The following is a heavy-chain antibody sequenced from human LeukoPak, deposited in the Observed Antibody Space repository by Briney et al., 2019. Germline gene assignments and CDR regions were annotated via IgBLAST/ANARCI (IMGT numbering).Heavy chain of an antibody. Sequence: GGSLRLSCAASGFTFSTYRMSSIRQAPGKGLEWVANINQDGSGKYYVDSVKGRFTISRDNAKNSQSLQMNSLRAEDTAVYYCANIRCSGGSCYYSDNWGQGTLVTVSS. J-gene: IGHJ4*02. CDR3: ANIRCSGGSCYYSDN. V-gene: IGHV3-7*03. CDR2: INQDGSGK. D-gene: IGHD2-15*01. CDR1: GFTFSTYR.